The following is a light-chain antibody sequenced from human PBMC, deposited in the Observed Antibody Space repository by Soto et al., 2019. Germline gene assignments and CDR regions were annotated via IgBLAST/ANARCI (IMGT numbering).Light chain of an antibody. CDR1: SGDVGTYNY. Sequence: QSALTQPTSVSGSPGQSITISCTGTSGDVGTYNYVSWYQQNPGKAPKLMIYEVTNRPSGVSIRFSGSKSGNTASLTISGLQAEDEADYYCSSYTSSNTWVFGGGTKLTVL. J-gene: IGLJ3*02. CDR2: EVT. CDR3: SSYTSSNTWV. V-gene: IGLV2-14*01.